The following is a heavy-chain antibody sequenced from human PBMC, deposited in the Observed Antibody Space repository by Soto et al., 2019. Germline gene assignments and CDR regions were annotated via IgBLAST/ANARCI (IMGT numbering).Heavy chain of an antibody. CDR1: GFTFISYG. J-gene: IGHJ6*02. CDR3: AKWAPTYNDFWSGLGTSGMDV. V-gene: IGHV3-30*18. CDR2: ISYDGRNK. D-gene: IGHD3-3*01. Sequence: QSWGSLRLSCAASGFTFISYGIHFVRQAPFKWREWVAVISYDGRNKVYADSVKGRFTLSRDNSRNTVYLQMNSLRVDDTAVYYCAKWAPTYNDFWSGLGTSGMDVWGQGTTVTVSS.